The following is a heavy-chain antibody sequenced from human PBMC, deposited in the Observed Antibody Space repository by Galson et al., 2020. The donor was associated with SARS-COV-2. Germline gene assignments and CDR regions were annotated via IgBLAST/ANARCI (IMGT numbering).Heavy chain of an antibody. J-gene: IGHJ6*03. CDR1: GFSLSNARMG. D-gene: IGHD2-2*02. CDR3: ARIGDLGVPAAISSRAGYYYYYYMDV. V-gene: IGHV2-26*01. Sequence: SGPTLVKPTETLTLTCTVSGFSLSNARMGVSWIRQPAGKALEWLAHIFSNDEKPDNTSLTSRLTIPKDTSKSQVVLTMANMDPVETATYSCARIGDLGVPAAISSRAGYYYYYYMDVWGKGTTVTVSS. CDR2: IFSNDEK.